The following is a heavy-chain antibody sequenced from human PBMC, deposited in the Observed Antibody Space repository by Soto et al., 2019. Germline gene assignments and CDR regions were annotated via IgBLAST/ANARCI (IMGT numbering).Heavy chain of an antibody. J-gene: IGHJ5*02. V-gene: IGHV4-30-2*01. CDR2: IYHSVST. CDR3: ARSLRFLEWSTKNWFGP. Sequence: TLSLTCAVAGGSISSGGYSWSWIRQPPGKGLEWIGYIYHSVSTYYNPSLKSRVTISVDRSKNQFSLKLSSVTAADTAVYYCARSLRFLEWSTKNWFGPWGQGTLVTASS. D-gene: IGHD3-3*01. CDR1: GGSISSGGYS.